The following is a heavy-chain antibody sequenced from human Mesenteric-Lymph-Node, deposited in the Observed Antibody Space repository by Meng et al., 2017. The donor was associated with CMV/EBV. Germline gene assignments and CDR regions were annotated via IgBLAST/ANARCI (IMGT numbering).Heavy chain of an antibody. CDR3: ARDRGLLRFYYYGMDV. CDR2: INPNSGGT. J-gene: IGHJ6*02. Sequence: ASVKVSCKASGYTFTSYGISWVRQAPGQGLEWMGWINPNSGGTNYAQKFQGRVTMTRDTSISTAYMELSRLRSDDTAVYYCARDRGLLRFYYYGMDVWGQGTTVTVSS. V-gene: IGHV1-2*02. D-gene: IGHD1-26*01. CDR1: GYTFTSYG.